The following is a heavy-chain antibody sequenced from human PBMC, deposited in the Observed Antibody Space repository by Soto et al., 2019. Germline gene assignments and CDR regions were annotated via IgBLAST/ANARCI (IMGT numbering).Heavy chain of an antibody. CDR3: ARDHSSGWYHLFDY. J-gene: IGHJ4*02. Sequence: ASVKVSCKASGYTFTSYGISWVRQALGQGLEWMGWISAYNGNTNYAQKLQGRVTMTTDTSTSTAYMELRSLRSDDTAVYYCARDHSSGWYHLFDYWGQGTLVTVSS. CDR1: GYTFTSYG. CDR2: ISAYNGNT. V-gene: IGHV1-18*01. D-gene: IGHD6-19*01.